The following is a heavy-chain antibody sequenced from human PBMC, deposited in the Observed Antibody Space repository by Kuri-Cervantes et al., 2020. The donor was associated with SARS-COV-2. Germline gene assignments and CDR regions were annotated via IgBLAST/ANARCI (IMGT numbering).Heavy chain of an antibody. D-gene: IGHD3-22*01. Sequence: SVQVSCKASGGTFSSYAISWVRQAPGQGLEWMGGIIPVFGIANYSQKFQGRVTMTADDYTSTAYMELSSLRSEDTAVYYCARSTPFRRLVVISQGGAFDIWGQGKMVTVSS. CDR1: GGTFSSYA. V-gene: IGHV1-69*13. J-gene: IGHJ3*02. CDR2: IIPVFGIA. CDR3: ARSTPFRRLVVISQGGAFDI.